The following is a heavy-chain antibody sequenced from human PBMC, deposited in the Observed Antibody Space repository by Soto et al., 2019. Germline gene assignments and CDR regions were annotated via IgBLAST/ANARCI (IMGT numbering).Heavy chain of an antibody. CDR3: ARDWGSSFFDY. CDR1: GFTFSSYW. D-gene: IGHD5-18*01. J-gene: IGHJ4*02. CDR2: IKQDGGEK. Sequence: PGGSLRLSCAASGFTFSSYWMSWVRQAPGKGLEWVANIKQDGGEKFYVDSVKGRFTTSRDNAKNSLYLQMSSLRAEDTAVYFCARDWGSSFFDYWGQGTLVTVSS. V-gene: IGHV3-7*01.